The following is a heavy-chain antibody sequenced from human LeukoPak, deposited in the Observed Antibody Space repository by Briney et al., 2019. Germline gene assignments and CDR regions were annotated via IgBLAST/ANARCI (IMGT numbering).Heavy chain of an antibody. Sequence: GASVKVSCKVSGYTLNELSMHWVRQAPGKGLEWMGGFDPEDGETIYAQKFQGRVTMTRDTSTSTVYMELSSLRSEDTAVYYCAKPVGNPWRFYFDFWGQGTLVTVSS. D-gene: IGHD1-14*01. J-gene: IGHJ4*02. V-gene: IGHV1-24*01. CDR3: AKPVGNPWRFYFDF. CDR2: FDPEDGET. CDR1: GYTLNELS.